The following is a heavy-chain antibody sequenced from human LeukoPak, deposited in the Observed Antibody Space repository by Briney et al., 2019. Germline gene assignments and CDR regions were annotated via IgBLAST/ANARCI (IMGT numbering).Heavy chain of an antibody. D-gene: IGHD3-10*01. J-gene: IGHJ6*03. CDR1: GGSFSGYY. CDR3: ARRLGRKFGERFYYYHYMDV. Sequence: PSETLSLTCAVYGGSFSGYYWSWLRQPPGKGLEGVGEINHSRSTNYHPSLKSRVTISVDTSKNQFSLKLSSVTAADTAVYYCARRLGRKFGERFYYYHYMDVWGKGTTVTISS. V-gene: IGHV4-34*01. CDR2: INHSRST.